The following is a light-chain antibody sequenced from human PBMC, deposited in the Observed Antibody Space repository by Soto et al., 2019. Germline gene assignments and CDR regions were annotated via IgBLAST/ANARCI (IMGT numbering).Light chain of an antibody. CDR3: SSYTSSSTYV. CDR2: DVS. J-gene: IGLJ1*01. Sequence: QSALTQPPSVSRSPGQSVTISCTGSSSDVGSHNRVSWYQQPPGTAPKLMIYDVSNRPSGVPDRFSGSKSGNTASLTISGLQAEDEADYYCSSYTSSSTYVFGTGTKLTVL. CDR1: SSDVGSHNR. V-gene: IGLV2-18*02.